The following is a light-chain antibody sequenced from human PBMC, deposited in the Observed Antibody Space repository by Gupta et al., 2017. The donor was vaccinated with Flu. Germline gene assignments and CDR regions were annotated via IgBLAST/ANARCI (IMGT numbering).Light chain of an antibody. CDR3: NSRDSSGNHVV. V-gene: IGLV3-19*01. J-gene: IGLJ2*01. CDR1: SLRSYY. Sequence: GQTGRITCQGDSLRSYYASWYQQKPGQAPVLVIYGKNNRPSGIPDRFSGSSSGNTASLTITGAQAEDEADYYCNSRDSSGNHVVFGGGTKLTVL. CDR2: GKN.